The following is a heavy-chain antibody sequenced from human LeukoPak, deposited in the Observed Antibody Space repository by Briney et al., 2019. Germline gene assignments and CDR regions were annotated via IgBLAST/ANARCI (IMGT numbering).Heavy chain of an antibody. V-gene: IGHV3-23*01. D-gene: IGHD6-13*01. CDR1: GFSFSTYA. CDR2: ISSGGDST. J-gene: IGHJ4*02. CDR3: AKVAPLGSSWYAFNY. Sequence: GGSLRLSCAASGFSFSTYAMNWVRQAPGKGLEWVSGISSGGDSTYFADSVKGRFTISRDNSKNTVSLHMNSLRAVDTAVYYCAKVAPLGSSWYAFNYWGQGTLVTVSS.